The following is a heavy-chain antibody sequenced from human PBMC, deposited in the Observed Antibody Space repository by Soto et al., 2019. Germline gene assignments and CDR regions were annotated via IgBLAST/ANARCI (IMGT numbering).Heavy chain of an antibody. CDR2: IIPIFGTA. J-gene: IGHJ4*02. V-gene: IGHV1-69*06. D-gene: IGHD5-18*01. CDR3: ASRTRGYSYCYYDLDY. CDR1: GGTFSSYA. Sequence: QVQLVQSGAEVKKPGSSVKVSCKASGGTFSSYAISWVRQAPGQGLEWMGGIIPIFGTATYAQKFQGRVTITADKSTSTAYMELSSLRSEDTAVYYCASRTRGYSYCYYDLDYWGQGTLVTVSS.